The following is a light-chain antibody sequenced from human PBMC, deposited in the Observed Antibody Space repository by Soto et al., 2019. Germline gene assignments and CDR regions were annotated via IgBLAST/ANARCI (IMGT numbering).Light chain of an antibody. CDR1: SSDVGGYNY. V-gene: IGLV2-11*01. Sequence: QSALTQPRSVSGSPGQSVTISCTGTSSDVGGYNYVSWYQQHPGKAPKFMIYDVSKRPSGVPDRFSGSKSGKTASLTISGLQAGDEAYYYFCSYAGTNTWVFGGGTKLTVL. CDR2: DVS. CDR3: CSYAGTNTWV. J-gene: IGLJ3*02.